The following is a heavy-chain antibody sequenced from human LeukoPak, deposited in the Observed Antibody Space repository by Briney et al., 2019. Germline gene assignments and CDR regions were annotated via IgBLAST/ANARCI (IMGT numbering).Heavy chain of an antibody. J-gene: IGHJ4*02. CDR2: IFYGGTT. D-gene: IGHD2-15*01. CDR3: AKYRWQLLRYFDS. Sequence: PSETLPLTCTVSGGSIRNDNFYWGWIRQPPGKGLEWIGNIFYGGTTYYNPSLKSRVSISLDTSKNQFSLSLTSVTATDTGVYYCAKYRWQLLRYFDSWGQGTLVTVSS. V-gene: IGHV4-39*01. CDR1: GGSIRNDNFY.